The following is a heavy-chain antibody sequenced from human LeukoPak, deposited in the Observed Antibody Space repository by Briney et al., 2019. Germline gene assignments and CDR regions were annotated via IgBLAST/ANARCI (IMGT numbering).Heavy chain of an antibody. Sequence: GGSLRLSCAASGFSFSSSGMNWVRQAPGKGLERVSYIDTSSTTKNYADSVKGRFTISRDNAKNSLYLQMNSLRVEDTAVYYCAGPLGSPYFHHWGQGTLVTVSS. CDR3: AGPLGSPYFHH. CDR1: GFSFSSSG. CDR2: IDTSSTTK. V-gene: IGHV3-48*01. J-gene: IGHJ1*01. D-gene: IGHD3-10*01.